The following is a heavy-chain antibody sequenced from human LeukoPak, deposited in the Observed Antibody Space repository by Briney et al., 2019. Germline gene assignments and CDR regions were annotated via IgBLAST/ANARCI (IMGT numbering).Heavy chain of an antibody. V-gene: IGHV3-30*02. CDR1: GFTFSSYG. J-gene: IGHJ4*02. CDR2: IRYDGSNK. Sequence: GGSLRLSCAASGFTFSSYGMHWVRQAPGKGLEWVAFIRYDGSNKYYADSVKDRFTISRDNSKNTLYLQMNSLRAEDTAVYYCAKGDYSSTSCYPADYWGQGTLVTVSS. D-gene: IGHD2-2*01. CDR3: AKGDYSSTSCYPADY.